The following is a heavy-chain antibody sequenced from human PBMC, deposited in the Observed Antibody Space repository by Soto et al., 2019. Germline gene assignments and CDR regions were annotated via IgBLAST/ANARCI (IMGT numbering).Heavy chain of an antibody. J-gene: IGHJ4*02. V-gene: IGHV3-30*18. CDR3: AKSPYGGRTGGSFDY. CDR2: ISYDGSNE. D-gene: IGHD1-26*01. Sequence: QVQLVESGGGVVQPGRSLRLSCAASGFTFSSYGMHWVRQAPGKGLEWVAVISYDGSNEYYADSVKGRFTISRDNSKNTLYLQMNSLRAEDTAVYYCAKSPYGGRTGGSFDYWGQGTLVTVSS. CDR1: GFTFSSYG.